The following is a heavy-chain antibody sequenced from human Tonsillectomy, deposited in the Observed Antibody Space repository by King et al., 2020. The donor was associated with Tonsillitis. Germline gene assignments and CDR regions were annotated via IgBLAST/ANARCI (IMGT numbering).Heavy chain of an antibody. CDR3: ARGVYSPPRFDY. CDR1: GGSISSYY. V-gene: IGHV4-59*01. Sequence: QLQESGPGLVKPSETLSLTCTVSGGSISSYYWSWLRQPPGKGLEWIGHIYYSGSTSYNPSLKSRVTISVDTSKNQFSLKLNSVTAADTAVYYCARGVYSPPRFDYWGQGTLVTVSS. CDR2: IYYSGST. J-gene: IGHJ4*02. D-gene: IGHD5-12*01.